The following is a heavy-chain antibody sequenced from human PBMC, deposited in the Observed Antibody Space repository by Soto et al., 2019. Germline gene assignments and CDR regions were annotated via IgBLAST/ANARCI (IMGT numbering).Heavy chain of an antibody. D-gene: IGHD2-2*01. CDR3: AREGGDCSSTSCYYRHNWFDP. V-gene: IGHV1-3*01. CDR1: GYTFTSYA. CDR2: INAGNGNT. J-gene: IGHJ5*02. Sequence: GASVKVSCKASGYTFTSYAMHWVRQAPGQRLEWMGWINAGNGNTKYSQKFQGRVTITRDTSASTAYMELSSLRSEDTAVYYCAREGGDCSSTSCYYRHNWFDPWGQGTLVTVSS.